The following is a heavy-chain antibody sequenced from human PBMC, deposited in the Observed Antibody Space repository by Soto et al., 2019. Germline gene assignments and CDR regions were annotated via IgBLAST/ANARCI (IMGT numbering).Heavy chain of an antibody. CDR2: IYYSGST. Sequence: SETLSLTCTVSGGSISSYYWSWIRQPPGKGLEWIGYIYYSGSTNYNPSLKSRVTISVDTSKNQFSLKLSSVTAADTDVYYCARANPDCFDYWGQGTLVNVSS. J-gene: IGHJ4*02. CDR1: GGSISSYY. CDR3: ARANPDCFDY. V-gene: IGHV4-59*01.